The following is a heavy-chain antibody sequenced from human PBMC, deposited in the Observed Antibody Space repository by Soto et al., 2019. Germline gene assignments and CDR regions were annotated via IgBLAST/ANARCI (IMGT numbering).Heavy chain of an antibody. CDR2: IIPILGIA. V-gene: IGHV1-69*04. J-gene: IGHJ3*02. Sequence: GASVKVSCKASGGTFSSYTISWVRQAPGQGLEWMGRIIPILGIANYAQKFQGRVTITADKSTSTAYMELSSLRSEDTAVYYCARDPDVNIVATNPADAFDIWGQGTMVTVSS. CDR3: ARDPDVNIVATNPADAFDI. CDR1: GGTFSSYT. D-gene: IGHD5-12*01.